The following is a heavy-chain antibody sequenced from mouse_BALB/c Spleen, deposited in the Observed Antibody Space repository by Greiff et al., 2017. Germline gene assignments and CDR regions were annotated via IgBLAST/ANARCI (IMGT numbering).Heavy chain of an antibody. V-gene: IGHV2-4-1*01. CDR1: GFSLTSYG. CDR2: IWSGGST. CDR3: ARNYDYAWFAY. J-gene: IGHJ3*01. D-gene: IGHD2-4*01. Sequence: VQLQQSGPGLVQPSQSLSITCTVSGFSLTSYGVHWVRQSPGKGLEWLGVIWSGGSTDYNAAFISRLSISKDNSKSQVFFKMNSLQADDTAIYYRARNYDYAWFAYWGQGTLVTVSA.